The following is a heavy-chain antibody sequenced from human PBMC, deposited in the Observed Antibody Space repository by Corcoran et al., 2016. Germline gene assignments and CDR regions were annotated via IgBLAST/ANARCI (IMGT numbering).Heavy chain of an antibody. CDR3: STSTYCCGDCHSPCLCFDL. Sequence: QLQLQESGPGLVKPSETLSLTCTVSGGSISSSSYYWGWIRQPPGKGLEWIGSIYYSGSTYYNPSRKSRVTISEETSKNQFSLQLSSVTSAETAVYYCSTSTYCCGDCHSPCLCFDLWGRGALVTVAS. CDR2: IYYSGST. J-gene: IGHJ2*01. CDR1: GGSISSSSYY. V-gene: IGHV4-39*01. D-gene: IGHD2-21*02.